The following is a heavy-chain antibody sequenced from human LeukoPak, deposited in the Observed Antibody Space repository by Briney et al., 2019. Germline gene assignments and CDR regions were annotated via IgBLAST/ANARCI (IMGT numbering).Heavy chain of an antibody. CDR1: GFTFSSYW. J-gene: IGHJ4*02. D-gene: IGHD1-14*01. CDR2: INSDGSST. V-gene: IGHV3-74*01. Sequence: GGSLRLSCAASGFTFSSYWMHWVRQAPGKGLVWVSRINSDGSSTSYADSVKGRFTISRDNAKNTLYLQMNSLRAEDTAVYYCARAPIGSPNTNDYWGQGTLVTVSS. CDR3: ARAPIGSPNTNDY.